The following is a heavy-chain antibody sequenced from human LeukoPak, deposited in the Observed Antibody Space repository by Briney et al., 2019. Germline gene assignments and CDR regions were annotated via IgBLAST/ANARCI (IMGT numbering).Heavy chain of an antibody. V-gene: IGHV3-9*01. J-gene: IGHJ2*01. CDR3: TRRAARWQFDL. D-gene: IGHD5-24*01. CDR2: INWKTGNG. CDR1: RFNFDDYA. Sequence: QAGGSLRLSCAVSRFNFDDYAMHWVRQAPGRGLEWVSGINWKTGNGIYADSVKGRFTISRDNAKNSLYLQMSSLRAEDTALYYCTRRAARWQFDLWGRGTLLTVSS.